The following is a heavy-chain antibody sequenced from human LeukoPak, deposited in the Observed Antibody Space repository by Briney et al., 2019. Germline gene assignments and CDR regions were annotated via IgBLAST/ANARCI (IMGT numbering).Heavy chain of an antibody. D-gene: IGHD1-1*01. CDR2: IYYSGST. Sequence: SETLSLTCTVSGGSISSSSYYWGWIRQPPGKGLEWIGSIYYSGSTYYNPSLKSRVTISVDTSKNQFSLKLSSVTAADTAVYYCAKVNWKVLSVDYWGQGTLVTVSS. CDR1: GGSISSSSYY. V-gene: IGHV4-39*07. J-gene: IGHJ4*02. CDR3: AKVNWKVLSVDY.